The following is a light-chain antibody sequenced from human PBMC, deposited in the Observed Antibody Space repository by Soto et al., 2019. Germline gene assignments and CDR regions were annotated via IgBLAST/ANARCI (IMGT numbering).Light chain of an antibody. V-gene: IGLV4-69*01. J-gene: IGLJ2*01. CDR3: QTSGTGIVV. CDR2: LNSDGSH. Sequence: QSVLTQSPSASASLGASVKLTCTLSSGHSSYAVAWHQQQPEKCPRYLVKLNSDGSHSKGDGITDRVSGSSSGAERYLTAPSHQSEEEADRYCQTSGTGIVVFGGGSKFTVL. CDR1: SGHSSYA.